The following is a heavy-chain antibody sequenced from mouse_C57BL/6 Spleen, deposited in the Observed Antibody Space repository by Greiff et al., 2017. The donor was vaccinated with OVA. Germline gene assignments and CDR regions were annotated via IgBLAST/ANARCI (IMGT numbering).Heavy chain of an antibody. CDR3: ARRRDDYAWFAY. J-gene: IGHJ3*01. CDR1: GYTFTSYW. Sequence: VQLQQPGAELVRPGSSVKLSCKASGYTFTSYWMAWVKQRPGQGLEWIGNIYPSDSETHYNQKFKDKATLTVDKSSSTAYMQLSSLTSEDSAVYYCARRRDDYAWFAYWYQGTLVTVSA. D-gene: IGHD2-4*01. CDR2: IYPSDSET. V-gene: IGHV1-61*01.